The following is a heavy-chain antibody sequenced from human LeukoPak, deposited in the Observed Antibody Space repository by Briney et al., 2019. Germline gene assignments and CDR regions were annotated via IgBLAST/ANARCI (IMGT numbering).Heavy chain of an antibody. CDR1: GGTFSSYA. Sequence: ASVKVSCKASGGTFSSYAISWVRQAPGQGLEWMGGIIPIFGTANYAQKFQGRATITADESTSTAYMELSSLRSEDTAVYYCARDGGYSGSSYFDYWGQGTLVTVSS. J-gene: IGHJ4*02. D-gene: IGHD1-26*01. CDR2: IIPIFGTA. V-gene: IGHV1-69*13. CDR3: ARDGGYSGSSYFDY.